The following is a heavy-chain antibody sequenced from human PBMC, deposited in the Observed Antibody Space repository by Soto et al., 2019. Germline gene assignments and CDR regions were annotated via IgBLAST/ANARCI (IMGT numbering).Heavy chain of an antibody. Sequence: HPVGSLRLSCAASGFTFSSYGMHWVCQAPGKGLEWVAVIWYDGSNKYYADSVKGRFTISRDNSKNTLYLQMNSLRAEDTAVYYCARDYYYGSGSYYPRYWGQGTLVTVSS. CDR3: ARDYYYGSGSYYPRY. D-gene: IGHD3-10*01. V-gene: IGHV3-33*01. CDR1: GFTFSSYG. CDR2: IWYDGSNK. J-gene: IGHJ4*02.